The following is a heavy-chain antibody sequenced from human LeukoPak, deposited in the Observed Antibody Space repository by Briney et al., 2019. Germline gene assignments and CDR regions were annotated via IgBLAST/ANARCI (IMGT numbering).Heavy chain of an antibody. D-gene: IGHD2-2*02. V-gene: IGHV3-11*01. J-gene: IGHJ6*02. CDR2: ISSSGSTI. CDR1: GFTFSDYY. CDR3: ARVRFGYCSSTSCYTGYYYGMDV. Sequence: GGSLRLSCAASGFTFSDYYMSWIRQAPGKGLEWVSYISSSGSTIYYADSVKGRFTISRDNAKNSLYLQMNSLRAEDTAVYYCARVRFGYCSSTSCYTGYYYGMDVWGQGTTVTVSS.